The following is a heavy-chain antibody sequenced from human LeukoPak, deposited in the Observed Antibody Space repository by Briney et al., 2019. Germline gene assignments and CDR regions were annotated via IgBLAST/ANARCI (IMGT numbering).Heavy chain of an antibody. J-gene: IGHJ3*02. Sequence: ASVKVSCKASGYTFTSYGISWVRQAPGQGLEWMGWISAYNGNTNYAQKLQGRVTMTTDTSISTAYMELSRLRSDDTAVYYCARAGVTTYAFDIWGQGTMVTVSS. V-gene: IGHV1-18*01. CDR2: ISAYNGNT. D-gene: IGHD4-17*01. CDR1: GYTFTSYG. CDR3: ARAGVTTYAFDI.